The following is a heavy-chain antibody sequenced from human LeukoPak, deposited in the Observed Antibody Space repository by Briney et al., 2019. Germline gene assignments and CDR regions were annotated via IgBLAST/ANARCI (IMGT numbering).Heavy chain of an antibody. D-gene: IGHD2/OR15-2a*01. CDR1: GFTIDAYA. CDR3: ATWAFYHGLDV. Sequence: GGSLTLSCAASGFTIDAYAMHWVRQPPGKGLEWVSLINADGGRTYYADSVEGRFTISRDNSKNSLYLQMNSLRTEDTALYYCATWAFYHGLDVWGQGTTVTVSS. V-gene: IGHV3-43*02. J-gene: IGHJ6*02. CDR2: INADGGRT.